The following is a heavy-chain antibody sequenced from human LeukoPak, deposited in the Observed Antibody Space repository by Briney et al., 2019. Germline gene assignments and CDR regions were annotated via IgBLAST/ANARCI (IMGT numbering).Heavy chain of an antibody. V-gene: IGHV3-30*02. Sequence: GGSLRLSCAASGFTFNSYGMYWVGQAPGKGLEWVAFIYYDGRNAYYADSVKGRFTISRDNSKNTLYLQMNSLRTEDTAVYHCAKVGYHDAGGHFYYMDVWGNGTTVTVSS. J-gene: IGHJ6*03. CDR3: AKVGYHDAGGHFYYMDV. CDR2: IYYDGRNA. D-gene: IGHD2-8*02. CDR1: GFTFNSYG.